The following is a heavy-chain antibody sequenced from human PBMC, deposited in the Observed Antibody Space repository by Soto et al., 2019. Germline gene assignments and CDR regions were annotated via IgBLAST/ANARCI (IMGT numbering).Heavy chain of an antibody. V-gene: IGHV3-30*18. CDR3: AKGIDPGWIRGIILRGLWDY. J-gene: IGHJ4*02. CDR1: GFTFSSYG. CDR2: ISYDGSNK. D-gene: IGHD4-17*01. Sequence: QVQLVESGGGVVQPGRSLRLSCAASGFTFSSYGMHWVRQAPGKGLEWVAVISYDGSNKYYADSVKGRFTISRDNSKNTLYLQMNSLRAEDTAVYYCAKGIDPGWIRGIILRGLWDYWGQGTLVTVSS.